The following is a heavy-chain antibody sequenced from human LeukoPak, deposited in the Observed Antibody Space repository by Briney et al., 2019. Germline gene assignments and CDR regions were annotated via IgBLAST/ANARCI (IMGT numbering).Heavy chain of an antibody. CDR3: AKGPAYCSGGSCPGYFDY. CDR2: ISGSGGST. J-gene: IGHJ4*02. CDR1: GFNFSSYA. D-gene: IGHD2-15*01. V-gene: IGHV3-23*01. Sequence: GGSLRLSCAASGFNFSSYAMSWVRQAPGKGLEWVSAISGSGGSTYYTDSVKGRFTISRDNSKNTLYLQMNSMRAEDTAVYYCAKGPAYCSGGSCPGYFDYWGQGTLVTVSS.